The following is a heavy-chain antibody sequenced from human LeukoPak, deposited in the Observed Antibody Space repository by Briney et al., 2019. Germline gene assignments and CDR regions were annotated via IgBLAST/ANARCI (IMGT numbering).Heavy chain of an antibody. CDR3: AIDEPIYYDSSGYYPYYYYGMDV. V-gene: IGHV3-23*01. Sequence: GGSLRLSCAASGFTFSSYAMSWVRQAPGKGLEWVSAISGSGGSTYYADSVKGRFTISRDNSKNTLYLQMNSLRAEDTAVYYCAIDEPIYYDSSGYYPYYYYGMDVWGQGTTVTVSS. D-gene: IGHD3-22*01. CDR1: GFTFSSYA. J-gene: IGHJ6*02. CDR2: ISGSGGST.